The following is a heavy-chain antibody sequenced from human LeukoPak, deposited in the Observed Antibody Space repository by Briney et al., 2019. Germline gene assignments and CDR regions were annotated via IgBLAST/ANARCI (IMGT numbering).Heavy chain of an antibody. D-gene: IGHD1-26*01. CDR3: ARDRYSGSYRSYWYFDL. J-gene: IGHJ2*01. Sequence: PSETLSLTCAVYGGSFSGYYWSWIRQPPGKGLEWIGEINHSGSTNYNPSLKSRVTISVDTSKNQFSLKLSSVTAADTAVYYCARDRYSGSYRSYWYFDLWGRGTLVTVSS. CDR2: INHSGST. V-gene: IGHV4-34*01. CDR1: GGSFSGYY.